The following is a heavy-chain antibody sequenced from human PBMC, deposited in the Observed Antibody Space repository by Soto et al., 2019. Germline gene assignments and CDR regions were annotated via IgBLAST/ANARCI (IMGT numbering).Heavy chain of an antibody. J-gene: IGHJ4*02. CDR3: ARARLDTPALDY. D-gene: IGHD2-2*01. Sequence: QVQLVESGGGVVQPGRSLRLSCAASGFTFSPYAMHWVRQAPGKGLEWVAVISYDGNNKNYADSVKGRLAISRDNSRNTLYLQMNSLGAEDTAVYYCARARLDTPALDYWGQETLVTVSS. V-gene: IGHV3-30*09. CDR2: ISYDGNNK. CDR1: GFTFSPYA.